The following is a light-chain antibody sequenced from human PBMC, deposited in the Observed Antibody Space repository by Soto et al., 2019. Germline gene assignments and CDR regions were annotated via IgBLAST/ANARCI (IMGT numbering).Light chain of an antibody. CDR2: GAS. Sequence: ETVLTQSPGTLSLSPGARATLSCRASQFVSSSYLAWYQQKPGQAPRLLIHGASSRATGVPDRFSGSGSGTDFTLTISRLEPEDFAVYYCQQYATSPPRYTFGQGTKLEIK. J-gene: IGKJ2*01. CDR1: QFVSSSY. CDR3: QQYATSPPRYT. V-gene: IGKV3-20*01.